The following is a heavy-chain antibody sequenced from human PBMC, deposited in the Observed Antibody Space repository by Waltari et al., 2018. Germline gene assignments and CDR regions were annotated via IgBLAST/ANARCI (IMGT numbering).Heavy chain of an antibody. CDR2: IYHSGST. J-gene: IGHJ1*01. CDR3: ARDYGGTQFQH. V-gene: IGHV4-38-2*02. CDR1: GYSISSGSY. Sequence: QVKLQESGPGLVKPSETLSLTCPVSGYSISSGSYWGWIRQPPGKGLEWIGSIYHSGSTYYNPSLKSRVTISVDTSKNQFSLKLSSVTAADTAVYYCARDYGGTQFQHWGQGTLVTVSS. D-gene: IGHD4-17*01.